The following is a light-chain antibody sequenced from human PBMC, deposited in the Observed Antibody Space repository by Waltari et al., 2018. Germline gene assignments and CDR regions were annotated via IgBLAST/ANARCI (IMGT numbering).Light chain of an antibody. CDR3: QQYNRWT. Sequence: DIQMTQSPSTLSASLGDRVTITCRASQSISSWLAWYQQKPGKAPKLLIYKASSLESGVPSRFSGSGSGTEFTLTISSLQPDDFATDYCQQYNRWTFGQGTKVEIK. CDR1: QSISSW. V-gene: IGKV1-5*03. CDR2: KAS. J-gene: IGKJ1*01.